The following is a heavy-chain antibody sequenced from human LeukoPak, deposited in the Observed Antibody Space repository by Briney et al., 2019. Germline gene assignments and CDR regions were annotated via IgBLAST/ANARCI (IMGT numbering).Heavy chain of an antibody. J-gene: IGHJ4*02. Sequence: GGSLRLSCAASAFTFSSYSMNWARQAPGKGLEWVSYISSSSSTINYADSVKGRFTISRDNAENSLFLQMNSLRDEDTAVYYCARVRWNSYYFDFWGQGALVTVSS. CDR3: ARVRWNSYYFDF. V-gene: IGHV3-48*02. D-gene: IGHD1-7*01. CDR2: ISSSSSTI. CDR1: AFTFSSYS.